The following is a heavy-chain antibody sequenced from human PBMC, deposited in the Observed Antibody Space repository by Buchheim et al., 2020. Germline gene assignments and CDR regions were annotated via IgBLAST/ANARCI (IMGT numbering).Heavy chain of an antibody. CDR1: GFTFSSYS. J-gene: IGHJ4*02. D-gene: IGHD5-12*01. CDR2: ISSSSSTL. V-gene: IGHV3-48*04. CDR3: ARDLGGYDPIFDY. Sequence: EVQLVESGGGLVQPGGSRRLSCAASGFTFSSYSMNWVRQAPGKGLEWVSYISSSSSTLYYADSVKGRFTISRDNAKNSLYLQMNSLRAEDTAVYYCARDLGGYDPIFDYWGQGTL.